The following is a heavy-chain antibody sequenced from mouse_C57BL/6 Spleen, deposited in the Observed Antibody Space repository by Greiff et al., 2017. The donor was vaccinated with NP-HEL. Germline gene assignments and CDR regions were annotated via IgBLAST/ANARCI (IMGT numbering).Heavy chain of an antibody. Sequence: QVQLKQPGAELVKPGASVKVSCKASGYTFTSYWMHWVKQRPGQGLEWIGRIHPSDSDTNYNQKFKGKATLTVDKSSSTAYMQLSSLTSEDSAVYYCAIGTVARYFDYWGQGTTLTVSS. V-gene: IGHV1-74*01. CDR1: GYTFTSYW. J-gene: IGHJ2*01. CDR2: IHPSDSDT. D-gene: IGHD1-1*01. CDR3: AIGTVARYFDY.